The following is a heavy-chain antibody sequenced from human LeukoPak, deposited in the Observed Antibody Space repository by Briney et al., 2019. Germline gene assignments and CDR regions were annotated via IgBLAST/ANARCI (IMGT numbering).Heavy chain of an antibody. CDR3: ARDSSGYSSLDY. Sequence: SQTLSLTCTDSGGSISSGGYYWSWIRQHPGKGLEWIGYIYYSGSTYYNPSLKSRVTISVDTSKNQFSLKLSSVTAADTAVYYCARDSSGYSSLDYWGQGTLVTVSS. CDR1: GGSISSGGYY. CDR2: IYYSGST. D-gene: IGHD3-22*01. V-gene: IGHV4-31*03. J-gene: IGHJ4*02.